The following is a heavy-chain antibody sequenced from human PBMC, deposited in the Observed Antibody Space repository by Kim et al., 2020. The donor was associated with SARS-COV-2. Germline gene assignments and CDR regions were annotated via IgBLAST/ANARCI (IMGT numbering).Heavy chain of an antibody. V-gene: IGHV4-61*01. CDR2: IYYSGTT. CDR1: GGSVSSSSYF. Sequence: SETLSLTCTVSGGSVSSSSYFWSWIRQPPGKGLEWIGYIYYSGTTSYNPSLKSRVTISVDTSRNQFSLRLSSVTAVDTAMYYCASTLYDFWSGSTYGMDVWGQATTVTVSS. J-gene: IGHJ6*02. CDR3: ASTLYDFWSGSTYGMDV. D-gene: IGHD3-3*01.